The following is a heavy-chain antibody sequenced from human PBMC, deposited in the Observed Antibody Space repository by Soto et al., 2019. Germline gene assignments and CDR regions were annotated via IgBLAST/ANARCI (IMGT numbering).Heavy chain of an antibody. D-gene: IGHD2-2*01. J-gene: IGHJ4*02. CDR3: AKYRRTEEEGFTLDY. CDR1: GDSINNYY. V-gene: IGHV4-59*01. CDR2: IYYTGST. Sequence: SETLALTCTFSGDSINNYYWSWIGQPPGKRLDWIGYIYYTGSTTYNPSLESRVTMSVDTSKNQFSLKLNSVNAADTAVYYCAKYRRTEEEGFTLDYWGRGTLVTVSS.